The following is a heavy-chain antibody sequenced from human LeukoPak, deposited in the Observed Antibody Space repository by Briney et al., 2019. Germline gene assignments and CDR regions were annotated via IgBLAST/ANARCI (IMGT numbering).Heavy chain of an antibody. CDR1: AASVTTYS. CDR3: ERDHYGSGTYKSYFDY. Sequence: SETLSLTCTVSAASVTTYSWSWLRQPAGKGLEWIGRVYSSGATKYNPSLKSRVTISPDTSKNQFSLKLPSVTAADTAVYYCERDHYGSGTYKSYFDYWGQGIQVTVSS. J-gene: IGHJ4*02. V-gene: IGHV4-4*07. D-gene: IGHD3-10*01. CDR2: VYSSGAT.